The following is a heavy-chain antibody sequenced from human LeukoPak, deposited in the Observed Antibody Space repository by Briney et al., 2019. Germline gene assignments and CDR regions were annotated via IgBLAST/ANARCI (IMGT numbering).Heavy chain of an antibody. CDR3: ARDVFHGSGSPYFDS. Sequence: PGGSLRLSCAASGFTFSSYEMNWVRQAPGQGLEWVSYISSSGSTIYYADSVKGRFTISRDNAKNSLYLQMNSLRAEDTAVYYCARDVFHGSGSPYFDSWGQGTLVTVSS. J-gene: IGHJ4*02. V-gene: IGHV3-48*03. CDR2: ISSSGSTI. D-gene: IGHD3-10*01. CDR1: GFTFSSYE.